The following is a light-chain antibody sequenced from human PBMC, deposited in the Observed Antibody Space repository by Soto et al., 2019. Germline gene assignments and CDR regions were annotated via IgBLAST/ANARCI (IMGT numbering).Light chain of an antibody. CDR3: QQYNSYWT. CDR1: QSISSW. V-gene: IGKV1-5*03. Sequence: DLQMTQSPSTLSASVGDRVTITCRASQSISSWLAWYQQKPGKAPKLLIYKASSLESGVPSRFSGRGSGTAFTLTISSLQPDAFATYYCQQYNSYWTFGQGTKVEIK. CDR2: KAS. J-gene: IGKJ1*01.